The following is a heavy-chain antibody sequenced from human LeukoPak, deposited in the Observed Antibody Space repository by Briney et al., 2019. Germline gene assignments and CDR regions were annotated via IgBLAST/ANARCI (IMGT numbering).Heavy chain of an antibody. CDR3: ARPTRYYDILTGYSPSWYFDL. CDR1: GGSISSSSYY. J-gene: IGHJ2*01. D-gene: IGHD3-9*01. CDR2: IYYSGST. Sequence: SETLSLTCTVSGGSISSSSYYWGWIRQPPGKGLEWIGSIYYSGSTYYNPSLKSRVTISVDTSKNQFSLKLSSVTAADTAVYYCARPTRYYDILTGYSPSWYFDLWGRGTLVTVSS. V-gene: IGHV4-39*01.